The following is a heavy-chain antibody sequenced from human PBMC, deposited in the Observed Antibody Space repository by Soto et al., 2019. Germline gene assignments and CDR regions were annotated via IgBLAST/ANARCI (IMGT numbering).Heavy chain of an antibody. CDR3: ARGHPYSGTWYRPFDY. D-gene: IGHD6-13*01. J-gene: IGHJ4*02. Sequence: EVQLVESGGGLVQPGGSLRLSCAASGFSVSSNYMSWVRQAPGKGLEWVSSIYSAGSTYYADSVKGRFTISRHNSENMLYLQMNSLRAEDTAVYYCARGHPYSGTWYRPFDYWGQGTLVTVSS. V-gene: IGHV3-53*04. CDR1: GFSVSSNY. CDR2: IYSAGST.